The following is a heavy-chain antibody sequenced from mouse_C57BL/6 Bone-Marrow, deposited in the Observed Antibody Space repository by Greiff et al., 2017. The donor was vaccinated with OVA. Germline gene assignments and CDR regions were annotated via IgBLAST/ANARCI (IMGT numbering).Heavy chain of an antibody. Sequence: EVKLVESGGGLVQSGRSLRLSCATSGFTFSDFYMEWVRQAPGKGLEWIAASRNKANDYTTEYSASVKGRFIVSRDTSQSILYLQMTALRAEDTAIYYCARDAQDYVLAYWGQGTLVTVSA. J-gene: IGHJ3*01. V-gene: IGHV7-1*01. CDR2: SRNKANDYTT. CDR1: GFTFSDFY. D-gene: IGHD2-4*01. CDR3: ARDAQDYVLAY.